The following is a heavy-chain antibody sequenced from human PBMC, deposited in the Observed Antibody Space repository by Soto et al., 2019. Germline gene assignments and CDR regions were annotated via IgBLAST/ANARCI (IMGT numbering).Heavy chain of an antibody. Sequence: SQTLSLTCAISGDSVSSNIAAWNWIRQSPSRGLEWLGRTYYRSKWYNDYAVSVKSRITINPDTSKNQFSLQLNSVTPEDTAVYYCARDRRQNDFWSGYAIYYWGQGTLVTVSS. J-gene: IGHJ4*02. CDR2: TYYRSKWYN. D-gene: IGHD3-3*01. CDR3: ARDRRQNDFWSGYAIYY. V-gene: IGHV6-1*01. CDR1: GDSVSSNIAA.